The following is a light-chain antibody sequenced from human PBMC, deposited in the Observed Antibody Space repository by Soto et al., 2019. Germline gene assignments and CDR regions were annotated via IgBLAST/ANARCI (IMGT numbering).Light chain of an antibody. CDR2: GAS. J-gene: IGKJ1*01. Sequence: EIVLTQSPATLSVCPGESATLSCRASQSVSSNLAWYQQKPGQAPRLLIYGASTRATGIPARFSGSGSGTEFTLTISSLQSEDFVVYYCQQYYNWPPGTFGQGTKVEI. V-gene: IGKV3-15*01. CDR1: QSVSSN. CDR3: QQYYNWPPGT.